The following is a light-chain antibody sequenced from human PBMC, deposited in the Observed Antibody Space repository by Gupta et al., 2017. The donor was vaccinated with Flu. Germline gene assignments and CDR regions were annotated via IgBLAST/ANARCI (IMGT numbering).Light chain of an antibody. CDR3: QQYGRSP. J-gene: IGKJ5*01. V-gene: IGKV3-20*01. CDR1: QSDNNNY. CDR2: GAS. Sequence: PAGRATLSCRHSQSDNNNYLSWYQQEPGQAPRLLIYGASAWAVGIPDRCSGRGSETDFTLTIGRLEPEDFAVYYCQQYGRSPFGQGTQLEIK.